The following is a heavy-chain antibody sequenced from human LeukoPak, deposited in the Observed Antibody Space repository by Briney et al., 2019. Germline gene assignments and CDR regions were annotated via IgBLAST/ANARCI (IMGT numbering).Heavy chain of an antibody. CDR3: AKDRWGAVASFDY. CDR1: GFPFSDYD. V-gene: IGHV3-30*02. D-gene: IGHD6-19*01. Sequence: GGSLRLSCAASGFPFSDYDMHWVRQAPGKGLEWVAVIRYDGNNKYYADSVKGRFTISRDNSKNMLYLQMNSLGTEDTAVYYCAKDRWGAVASFDYWGQGTLVTVSS. CDR2: IRYDGNNK. J-gene: IGHJ4*02.